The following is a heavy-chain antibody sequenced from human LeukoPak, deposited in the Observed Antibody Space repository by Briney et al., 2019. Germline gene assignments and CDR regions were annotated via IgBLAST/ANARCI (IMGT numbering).Heavy chain of an antibody. CDR1: GFTVSSNS. J-gene: IGHJ4*02. CDR3: ARSRYDSSGYYGIIGN. D-gene: IGHD3-22*01. CDR2: IYSGGNT. V-gene: IGHV3-53*01. Sequence: PGGSLRLSCTVSGFTVSSNSMSWVRQAPGKGLEWVSFIYSGGNTHNSDSVKGRFTISRDNAKKSLYLQMNSLRAEDTAVYYCARSRYDSSGYYGIIGNWGQGTLVTVSS.